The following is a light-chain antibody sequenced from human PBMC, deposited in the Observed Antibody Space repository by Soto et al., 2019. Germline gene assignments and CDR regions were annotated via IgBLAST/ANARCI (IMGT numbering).Light chain of an antibody. CDR3: QQYSSYYT. V-gene: IGKV1-5*03. J-gene: IGKJ2*01. Sequence: DIQMTQSPSTLSASVGDRVTITCRASQSISSWLAWYQQKPGKAPKLLIYKASTLQSGVPSRFSGSGSGTEFTLTISSLQPDDFATYYCQQYSSYYTFGQGTKLEI. CDR1: QSISSW. CDR2: KAS.